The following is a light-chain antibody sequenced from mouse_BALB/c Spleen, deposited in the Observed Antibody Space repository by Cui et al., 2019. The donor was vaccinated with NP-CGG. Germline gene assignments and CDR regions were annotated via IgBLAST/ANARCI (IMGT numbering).Light chain of an antibody. CDR2: GTN. Sequence: AVLTQESALTTSPGETVTLPCRSSTGAVISSNYANWVQEKPDHLFTGLIGGTNNRAQGVPAKFSGSLIGNKAALTMTGPQTEDEEIYFCALWYSNHWVFGGGTKLTVL. CDR3: ALWYSNHWV. V-gene: IGLV1*01. J-gene: IGLJ1*01. CDR1: TGAVISSNY.